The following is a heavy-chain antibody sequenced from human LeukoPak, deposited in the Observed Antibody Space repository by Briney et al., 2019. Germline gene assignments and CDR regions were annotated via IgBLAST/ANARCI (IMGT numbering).Heavy chain of an antibody. Sequence: PGGSLRLSCAASGVTFSSYSMNWVRQAPGKGLEWVSSISSSSSYIYYADSVKGRFTISRDNAKNSLYLQMNSLRAEDTAVYYCARTIVVVTAFDYWGQGTVVTVSS. J-gene: IGHJ4*02. CDR1: GVTFSSYS. CDR3: ARTIVVVTAFDY. CDR2: ISSSSSYI. D-gene: IGHD2-21*02. V-gene: IGHV3-21*01.